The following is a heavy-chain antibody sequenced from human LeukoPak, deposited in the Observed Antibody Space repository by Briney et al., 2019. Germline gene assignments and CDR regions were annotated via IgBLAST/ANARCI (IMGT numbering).Heavy chain of an antibody. V-gene: IGHV4-39*07. CDR3: ARAHNYYDSSGYVFYYYYMDV. CDR1: GGSISSSSYY. Sequence: SETLSLTCTVSGGSISSSSYYWGWIRQPPGKGLEWIGSIYHSGSTYYNPSLKSRVTISVDTSKNQFSLKLSSVTAADTAVYYCARAHNYYDSSGYVFYYYYMDVWGKGTTVTISS. D-gene: IGHD3-22*01. CDR2: IYHSGST. J-gene: IGHJ6*03.